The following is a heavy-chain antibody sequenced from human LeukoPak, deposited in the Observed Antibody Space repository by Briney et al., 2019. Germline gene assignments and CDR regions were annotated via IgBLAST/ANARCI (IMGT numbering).Heavy chain of an antibody. CDR3: ARNEYNYGCVGY. CDR2: IYYSGT. Sequence: MTSETLSLTCTVSGGSISSGGYYWNWIRQHPGKGLEWIGYIYYSGTYYNPSLKNRVTISVDTSKNQFSLKLSSVTAADTAVYYCARNEYNYGCVGYWGQGTLVTVSS. J-gene: IGHJ4*02. D-gene: IGHD5-18*01. CDR1: GGSISSGGYY. V-gene: IGHV4-31*03.